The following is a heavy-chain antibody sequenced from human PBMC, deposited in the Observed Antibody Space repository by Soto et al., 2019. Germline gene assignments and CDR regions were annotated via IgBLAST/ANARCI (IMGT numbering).Heavy chain of an antibody. Sequence: QVQLVESGGGVVQPGGSLRLSCLASGFGFSGYSMHWVRQAPGKGLDWVAVIKHDGSEIYYADSVKGRFTISKDDSKNTLHLQMNALRVDDTAIYYCVRVGWGYSYGNGMDGWGQGTTVTVFS. CDR1: GFGFSGYS. CDR2: IKHDGSEI. J-gene: IGHJ6*02. D-gene: IGHD5-18*01. CDR3: VRVGWGYSYGNGMDG. V-gene: IGHV3-30-3*01.